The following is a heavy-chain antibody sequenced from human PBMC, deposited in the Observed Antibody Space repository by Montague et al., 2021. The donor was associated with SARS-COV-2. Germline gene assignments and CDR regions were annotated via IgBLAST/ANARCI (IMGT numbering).Heavy chain of an antibody. Sequence: SETLSLTCAVSGGSISSSSWWSWVRQPPGKGLEWIGEIYHSGNTNYNPSLQSRFTISVDKSKNQFSLRLSSVTAADTAVYYCARSSILGAHRFDYWGRGTLVTVSS. CDR3: ARSSILGAHRFDY. V-gene: IGHV4-4*02. CDR2: IYHSGNT. D-gene: IGHD3-16*01. J-gene: IGHJ4*02. CDR1: GGSISSSSW.